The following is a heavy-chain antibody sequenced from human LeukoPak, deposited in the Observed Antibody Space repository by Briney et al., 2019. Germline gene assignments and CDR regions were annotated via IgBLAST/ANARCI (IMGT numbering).Heavy chain of an antibody. CDR2: IYYSGST. CDR1: GGSISSSSYY. Sequence: PSETLSLTCTVSGGSISSSSYYWGWIRQPPGKGLEWIGSIYYSGSTYYNPSLKSRATISVDTSKNQFSLKLSSVTAADTAVYYCAKLVQLERRGYFDYWGQGTLVTVSS. J-gene: IGHJ4*02. D-gene: IGHD1-1*01. V-gene: IGHV4-39*01. CDR3: AKLVQLERRGYFDY.